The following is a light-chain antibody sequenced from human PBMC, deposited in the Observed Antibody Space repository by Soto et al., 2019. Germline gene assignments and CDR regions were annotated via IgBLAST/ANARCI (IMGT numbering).Light chain of an antibody. J-gene: IGKJ1*01. CDR1: QGISTY. V-gene: IGKV1-39*01. Sequence: DIQMTQSPSSLSASVGDRVTITCRASQGISTYLNWYQQKPGKAPKLLIYAASSLQSGVPSRFSGSGSGTEFTLTISSLQPDDFATYFCQRYNAAPWTFGQGTKVDI. CDR3: QRYNAAPWT. CDR2: AAS.